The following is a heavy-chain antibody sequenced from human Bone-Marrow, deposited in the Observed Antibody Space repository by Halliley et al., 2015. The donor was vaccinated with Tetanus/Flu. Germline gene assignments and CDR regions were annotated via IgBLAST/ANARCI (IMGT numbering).Heavy chain of an antibody. J-gene: IGHJ2*01. CDR3: ARTPYWYFDL. Sequence: KGLEWRGIIYPGDSDTTYSPSFQGQVTISADKSISAAYLEWHSLKTSDTAMYFCARTPYWYFDLWGRGTLVTVSA. CDR2: IYPGDSDT. V-gene: IGHV5-51*01.